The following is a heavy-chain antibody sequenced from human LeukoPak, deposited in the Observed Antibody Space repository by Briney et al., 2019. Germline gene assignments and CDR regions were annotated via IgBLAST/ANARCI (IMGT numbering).Heavy chain of an antibody. J-gene: IGHJ4*02. CDR2: IKQDGNEK. CDR3: AREGIHSHLPYFDY. Sequence: PGGSLRLSCAASGFTFSRYWMGGVRQAPGKGLEWGANIKQDGNEKYYVDSVKGRFTISRDNAKNSLYLQMTSLRAEDTAVYYCAREGIHSHLPYFDYWGQGTLVTVSS. CDR1: GFTFSRYW. D-gene: IGHD5-18*01. V-gene: IGHV3-7*01.